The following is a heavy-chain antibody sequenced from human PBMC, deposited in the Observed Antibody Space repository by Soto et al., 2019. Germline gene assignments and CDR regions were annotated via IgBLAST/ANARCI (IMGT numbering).Heavy chain of an antibody. CDR1: GDSVSSNSAG. Sequence: QTLSLTCAITGDSVSSNSAGWSVVRQSPSRGLEWLGRTYYRSKWYYEYAVSVRGRITINPDTSKNQYSLQLNSVTPEDTAVYFCARGEQYSGRIFDYWGQGTLVTVSS. D-gene: IGHD1-26*01. J-gene: IGHJ4*02. V-gene: IGHV6-1*01. CDR3: ARGEQYSGRIFDY. CDR2: TYYRSKWYY.